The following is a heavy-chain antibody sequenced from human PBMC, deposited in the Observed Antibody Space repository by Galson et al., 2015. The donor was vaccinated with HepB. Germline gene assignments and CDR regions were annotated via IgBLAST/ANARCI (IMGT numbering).Heavy chain of an antibody. J-gene: IGHJ4*02. CDR2: IVVGSGNT. CDR1: GFTFTSSA. CDR3: AAEDSSSWY. Sequence: SVKVSCKASGFTFTSSAAQWVRQARGQRLEWIGWIVVGSGNTNYAQKFQERVTITRDMSTSTAYMELSSLRSEDTAVYYCAAEDSSSWYWSQGTLVTVSS. V-gene: IGHV1-58*01. D-gene: IGHD6-13*01.